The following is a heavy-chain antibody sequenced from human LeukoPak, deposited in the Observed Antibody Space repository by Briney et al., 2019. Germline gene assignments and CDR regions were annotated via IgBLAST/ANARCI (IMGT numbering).Heavy chain of an antibody. D-gene: IGHD2-15*01. V-gene: IGHV3-48*03. CDR1: GFTFSSYE. J-gene: IGHJ3*02. CDR3: ARERGEDIVVVVAGYDAFDI. Sequence: SGGSLRLSCAASGFTFSSYEMNWVRQAPGKGLEWVSYISSGSTMYYADSVKGRFTISRDNSKDTLNLQMNSLRAEDTAVYYCARERGEDIVVVVAGYDAFDIWGQGTMVTVSS. CDR2: ISSGSTM.